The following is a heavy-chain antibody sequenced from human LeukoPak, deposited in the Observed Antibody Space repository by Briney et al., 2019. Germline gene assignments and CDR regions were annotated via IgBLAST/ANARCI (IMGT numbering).Heavy chain of an antibody. V-gene: IGHV4-4*07. J-gene: IGHJ6*03. Sequence: SETLSLTCTVSGGSISSYYWSWIRQPAGKGLEWIGRIYTSGSTNYNPSLKSRVTMSVDTSKNQFSLKLSSVTAADTAVYYCAREGGGSYSYYYYYYMDVWGKGTTVTISS. CDR1: GGSISSYY. D-gene: IGHD1-26*01. CDR3: AREGGGSYSYYYYYYMDV. CDR2: IYTSGST.